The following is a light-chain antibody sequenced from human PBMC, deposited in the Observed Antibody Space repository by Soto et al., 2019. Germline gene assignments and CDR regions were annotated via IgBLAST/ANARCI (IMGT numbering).Light chain of an antibody. CDR2: EVT. Sequence: QSALTQPPSASGSTGQSVTSSCTGTSSDVGGYNFVSWYQQHPGKVPKVMIYEVTKRPSGVPDRFSGSKSGNTASLTVSGLQAEDEADYYCSSYAGSNNLVFGGGTKLTVL. CDR1: SSDVGGYNF. CDR3: SSYAGSNNLV. J-gene: IGLJ3*02. V-gene: IGLV2-8*01.